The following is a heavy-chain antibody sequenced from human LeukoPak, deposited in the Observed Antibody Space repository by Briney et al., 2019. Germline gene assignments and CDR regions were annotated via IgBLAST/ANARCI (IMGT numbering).Heavy chain of an antibody. CDR1: GGSISSSNW. J-gene: IGHJ4*02. CDR2: IHHGGTT. Sequence: PSETLSVTCAVSGGSISSSNWWSWARQPPGKGLEWIGEIHHGGTTNYNPSLKSRVTISVDKSKNQFSLKLSSVTAADTAVYYCARLASRAEDYWGQGTLVTVSS. CDR3: ARLASRAEDY. D-gene: IGHD2-15*01. V-gene: IGHV4-4*02.